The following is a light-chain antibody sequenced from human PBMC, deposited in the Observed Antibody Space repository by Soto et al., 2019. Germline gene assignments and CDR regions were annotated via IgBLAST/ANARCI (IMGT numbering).Light chain of an antibody. J-gene: IGKJ1*01. V-gene: IGKV3-15*01. CDR1: QSVFNN. CDR2: GAS. CDR3: QHYIEWPRT. Sequence: EIVMTQSPATLSVSPGERVTLSCRASQSVFNNLAWYQQKPGQAPRLLIYGASTRATGIPARFSGSGSGTEFTLTISSLQSEDFAVAHCQHYIEWPRTFGQGTKVEIK.